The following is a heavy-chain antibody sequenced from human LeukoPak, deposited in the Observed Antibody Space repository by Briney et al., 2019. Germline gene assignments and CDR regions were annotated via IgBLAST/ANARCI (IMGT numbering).Heavy chain of an antibody. CDR3: GSDSGGRRDAFNI. Sequence: PSETLSLTCTVSGGSISHYYWTWIRQPPGKGLEWIGYIYYSDVANYNPSLKSRGSISLDTSNNQFSLKLTSVTAADPAVYYCGSDSGGRRDAFNIWGQGTMVTVSS. J-gene: IGHJ3*02. CDR1: GGSISHYY. CDR2: IYYSDVA. D-gene: IGHD2-8*02. V-gene: IGHV4-59*13.